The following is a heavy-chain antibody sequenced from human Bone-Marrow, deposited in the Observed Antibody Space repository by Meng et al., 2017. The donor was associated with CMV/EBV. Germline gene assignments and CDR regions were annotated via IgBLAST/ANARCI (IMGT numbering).Heavy chain of an antibody. CDR2: IYPGDSDT. V-gene: IGHV5-51*01. D-gene: IGHD4-17*01. CDR3: ARHNGWTTNYFDY. J-gene: IGHJ4*02. Sequence: GGSLRLSCKGSGYSFTSYWIGWVRQMPGKGLEWMGIIYPGDSDTRYSPSFQGQVTISADKSISTAYLQWSSLKASDTAMYYCARHNGWTTNYFDYWGQGTLVTVSS. CDR1: GYSFTSYW.